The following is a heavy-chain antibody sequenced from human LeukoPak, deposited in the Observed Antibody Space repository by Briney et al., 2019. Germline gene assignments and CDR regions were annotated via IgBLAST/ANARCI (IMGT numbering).Heavy chain of an antibody. CDR2: ISSSSYI. V-gene: IGHV3-21*01. Sequence: GGSLRLSCAASGFTFSSYSMNWVRQAPGKGLEWVSSISSSSYIYYADSVKGRFTISRDNAKNSLYLQMNSLRAEDTAVYYCARDQVYDSSGYYYDYWGQGTLVTVSS. J-gene: IGHJ4*02. CDR3: ARDQVYDSSGYYYDY. D-gene: IGHD3-22*01. CDR1: GFTFSSYS.